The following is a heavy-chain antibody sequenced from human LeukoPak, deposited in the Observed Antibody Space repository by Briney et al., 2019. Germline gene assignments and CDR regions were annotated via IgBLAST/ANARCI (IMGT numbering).Heavy chain of an antibody. CDR1: GYTFTGYY. V-gene: IGHV1-2*02. CDR2: INPSSGGT. Sequence: ASVKVSCKASGYTFTGYYLHWVRQAPGQGLEWMGCINPSSGGTKYGQKLQGRVAMTRDTSISTAYMELTGLGSDDTAVYYCARGGYYDSSGFDNWGQGTLVTVSS. J-gene: IGHJ4*02. CDR3: ARGGYYDSSGFDN. D-gene: IGHD3-22*01.